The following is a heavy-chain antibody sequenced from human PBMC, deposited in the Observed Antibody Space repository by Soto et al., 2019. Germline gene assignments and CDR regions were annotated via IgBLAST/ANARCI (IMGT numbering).Heavy chain of an antibody. CDR2: INHSGST. Sequence: SETLSLTCAVYGGSFSGYYWSWIRQPPGKGLEWIGEINHSGSTNYNPSLKSRVTISVDTSKNQFSLKLSSVTAADTAVYYCARGRRYFDWLYRYYYYYYMDVWGKGTTVPVSS. V-gene: IGHV4-34*01. CDR1: GGSFSGYY. J-gene: IGHJ6*03. CDR3: ARGRRYFDWLYRYYYYYYMDV. D-gene: IGHD3-9*01.